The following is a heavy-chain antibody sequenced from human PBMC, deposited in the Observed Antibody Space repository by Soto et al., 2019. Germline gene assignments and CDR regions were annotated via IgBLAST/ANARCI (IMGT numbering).Heavy chain of an antibody. CDR3: ARDRYSGYDLEYYGMDV. J-gene: IGHJ6*02. CDR2: IYYSGST. V-gene: IGHV4-59*12. CDR1: GGSISSYY. D-gene: IGHD5-12*01. Sequence: SETLSLTCTVSGGSISSYYWSWIRQPPGKGLEWIGYIYYSGSTNYNPSLKSRVTISVDTSKNQFSLKLSSVTAADTAVYYCARDRYSGYDLEYYGMDVWGQGTTVTVSS.